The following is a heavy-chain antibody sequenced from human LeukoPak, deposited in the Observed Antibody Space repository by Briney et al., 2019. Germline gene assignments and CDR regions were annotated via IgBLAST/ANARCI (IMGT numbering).Heavy chain of an antibody. CDR2: INHSGST. CDR1: GFSFSMYS. J-gene: IGHJ5*02. Sequence: GSLRLSCAASGFSFSMYSMSWIRQPPGKGLEWIGEINHSGSTNYNPSLKSRVTISVDTSKNQFSLKLRSVTAADTAVYYCARKEGGQLVNTRRWFDPWGQGTLVTVSS. D-gene: IGHD6-13*01. CDR3: ARKEGGQLVNTRRWFDP. V-gene: IGHV4-34*01.